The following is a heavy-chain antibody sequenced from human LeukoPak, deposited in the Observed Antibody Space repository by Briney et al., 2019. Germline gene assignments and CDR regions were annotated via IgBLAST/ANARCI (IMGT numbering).Heavy chain of an antibody. CDR2: IYYSGST. CDR3: ARDQVAAAGTPRDYYYYGMDV. J-gene: IGHJ6*02. Sequence: PSETLSLTCTVSGGSISSYYWSWIRQPPGKGLEWIGYIYYSGSTNYNPSLKSRVTISVDTSKNQFSLKLSSVTAADTAVYYCARDQVAAAGTPRDYYYYGMDVWGQGTTVTVSS. V-gene: IGHV4-59*12. D-gene: IGHD6-13*01. CDR1: GGSISSYY.